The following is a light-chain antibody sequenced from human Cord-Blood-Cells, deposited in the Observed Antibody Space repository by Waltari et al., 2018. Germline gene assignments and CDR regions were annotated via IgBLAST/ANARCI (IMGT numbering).Light chain of an antibody. Sequence: IQMTQSPSSLSASPGDRVTLTCRASQGISSYLAWYQQKPGKAPKLLIYAASTLQSGVPSRFSGSGSGTDFTLTISCLQSEDFATYYCQQYYSYPYTFGQGTKLEIK. CDR2: AAS. J-gene: IGKJ2*01. V-gene: IGKV1-8*01. CDR3: QQYYSYPYT. CDR1: QGISSY.